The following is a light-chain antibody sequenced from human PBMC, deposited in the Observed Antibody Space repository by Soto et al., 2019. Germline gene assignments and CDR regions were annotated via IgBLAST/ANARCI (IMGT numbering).Light chain of an antibody. CDR2: AAS. J-gene: IGKJ5*01. Sequence: DIQMTQSPSSLSASVGDRVTITCRASQDIRTYLNWYQQKSGKAPKLLIYAASSLQSGVPARSSGGGSGTEFTLTISSLQSEDSAFYYCQQYNKWPITFGQGTRLEIK. CDR3: QQYNKWPIT. V-gene: IGKV1-39*01. CDR1: QDIRTY.